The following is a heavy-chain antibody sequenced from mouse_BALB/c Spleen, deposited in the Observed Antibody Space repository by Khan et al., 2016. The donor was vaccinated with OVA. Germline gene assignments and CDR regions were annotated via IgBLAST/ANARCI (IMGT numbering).Heavy chain of an antibody. CDR2: IYINTGEP. CDR1: GYIFTNYG. V-gene: IGHV9-3-1*01. D-gene: IGHD3-3*01. Sequence: QIQLVQSGPDLKKPGETVKISCKASGYIFTNYGINWVKQAPGKGLKWMGWIYINTGEPTYVDDFKGRFAFSLETSASPAYLQINNIKNEDTATDFGARGGRRAMDYWGQGTSVTVSS. J-gene: IGHJ4*01. CDR3: ARGGRRAMDY.